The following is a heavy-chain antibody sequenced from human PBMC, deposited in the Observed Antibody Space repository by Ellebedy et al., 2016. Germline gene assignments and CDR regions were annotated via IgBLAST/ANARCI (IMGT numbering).Heavy chain of an antibody. V-gene: IGHV3-21*01. CDR1: GFTFSSYS. J-gene: IGHJ4*02. Sequence: GGSLRLXXAASGFTFSSYSMNWVRQAPGKGLEWVSSISSSSSNIYYADSVKGRFTISRDNAKNSLYLQMNSLRAEDTAVYYCAKTYGDYPQIYYFDYWGQGTLVTVSS. CDR3: AKTYGDYPQIYYFDY. CDR2: ISSSSSNI. D-gene: IGHD4-17*01.